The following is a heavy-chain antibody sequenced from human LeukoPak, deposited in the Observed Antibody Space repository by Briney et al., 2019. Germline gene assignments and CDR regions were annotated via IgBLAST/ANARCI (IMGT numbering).Heavy chain of an antibody. D-gene: IGHD6-19*01. CDR2: ISWNSGSI. J-gene: IGHJ4*02. Sequence: PGRSLRLSCAASGFTFDDYAMHWVRQAPGKGLEWVSGISWNSGSIGYADSVKGRFTISRDNAKNSLYLQMNSLRAEDTALYYCGKDSSIAVAGTSYYFDYWGQGTLVTVSS. CDR1: GFTFDDYA. V-gene: IGHV3-9*01. CDR3: GKDSSIAVAGTSYYFDY.